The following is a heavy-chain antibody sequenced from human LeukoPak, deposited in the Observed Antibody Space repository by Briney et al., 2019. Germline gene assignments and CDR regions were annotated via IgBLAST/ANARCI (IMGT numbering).Heavy chain of an antibody. CDR3: ARSRYDSSGDDAFDI. J-gene: IGHJ3*02. Sequence: SQTLSLTCTVSGGSISSGGYYWSWIRQHPGKGLEWIGYIYYSGSTYYNPSLKSRVTISVDTSKNQFSLKLSSVTAADTAVYYCARSRYDSSGDDAFDIWGQGTMVTVSS. CDR2: IYYSGST. V-gene: IGHV4-31*03. D-gene: IGHD3-22*01. CDR1: GGSISSGGYY.